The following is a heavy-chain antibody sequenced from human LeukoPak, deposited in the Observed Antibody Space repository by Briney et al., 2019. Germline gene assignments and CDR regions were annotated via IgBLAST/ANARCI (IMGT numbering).Heavy chain of an antibody. D-gene: IGHD6-19*01. CDR3: AKMVSGIAVAGSDAFDI. J-gene: IGHJ3*02. CDR2: ISGSGGST. V-gene: IGHV3-23*01. CDR1: GFTFSSYA. Sequence: PGGSLRLSCAASGFTFSSYAMSWVRQAPGKGLEWVSAISGSGGSTYYADSVKGRFTISRDNSKNTLYLQMNSLRAEDTAVYYCAKMVSGIAVAGSDAFDIWGQGTMVTVSS.